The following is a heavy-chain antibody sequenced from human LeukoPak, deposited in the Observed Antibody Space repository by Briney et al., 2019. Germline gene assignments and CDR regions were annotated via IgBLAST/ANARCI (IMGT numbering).Heavy chain of an antibody. V-gene: IGHV3-23*01. J-gene: IGHJ4*02. CDR1: GFTFSGYA. Sequence: GGSLRLSCAASGFTFSGYAMTWVRQAPGKGLEWVSSITGSGDYTYYIDSVKGRFTISRDNSKNILYLQMNSLRGEDTALYYCARDGLYYDGSAHVYYFDYWGQGTLVAVSS. CDR2: ITGSGDYT. D-gene: IGHD3-22*01. CDR3: ARDGLYYDGSAHVYYFDY.